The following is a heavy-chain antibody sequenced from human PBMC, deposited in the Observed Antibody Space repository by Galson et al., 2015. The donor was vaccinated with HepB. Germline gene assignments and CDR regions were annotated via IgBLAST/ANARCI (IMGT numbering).Heavy chain of an antibody. J-gene: IGHJ4*02. CDR2: ISGSGRTT. D-gene: IGHD7-27*01. Sequence: SLRLSCAASVSTFSSYAMSWVRQAPGMGLEWVPAISGSGRTTYYADSVKGRFTLSRDNSKNTLHLQMNSLRADDAAVYYCAKDDRYWGSPFDYWGQGALVTVSS. V-gene: IGHV3-23*01. CDR3: AKDDRYWGSPFDY. CDR1: VSTFSSYA.